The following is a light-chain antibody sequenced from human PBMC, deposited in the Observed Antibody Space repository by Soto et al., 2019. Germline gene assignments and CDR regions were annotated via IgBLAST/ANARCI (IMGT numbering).Light chain of an antibody. Sequence: QSALTQPASVSGSPEQSITISCTGTSSDVGSHNLVSWYQHYPGKAPKLMIYVANRRPSGVSDRFSGSKSGNTASLTISGLQAEDEADYYCCSYAGSDTYVVFGGGTKLTVL. V-gene: IGLV2-23*01. CDR1: SSDVGSHNL. CDR2: VAN. CDR3: CSYAGSDTYVV. J-gene: IGLJ2*01.